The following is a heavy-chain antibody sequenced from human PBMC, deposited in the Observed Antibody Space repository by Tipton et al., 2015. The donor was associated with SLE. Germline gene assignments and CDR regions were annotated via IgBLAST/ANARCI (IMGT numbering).Heavy chain of an antibody. J-gene: IGHJ3*02. CDR2: INHSGST. Sequence: TLSLTCTVSGGSISSYYWSWIRQPPGKGLEWIGEINHSGSTNYNPSLKSRVTISVDTSKNKFSLKLSSVTAADTAVYYCARGRGAFDIWGQGTMGTVSS. CDR1: GGSISSYY. V-gene: IGHV4-34*01. CDR3: ARGRGAFDI.